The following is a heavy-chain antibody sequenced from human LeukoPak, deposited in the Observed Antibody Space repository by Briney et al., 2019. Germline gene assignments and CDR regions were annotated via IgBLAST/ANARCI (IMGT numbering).Heavy chain of an antibody. V-gene: IGHV4-31*03. Sequence: SETLSLTCTVSGGSISSGGYYWSWIRQHPGKGLEWIGYIYYSGSTYYNPSLKSRVDISVDTSKNQFSLKLSSVTAADTAVYYCARLGYSSGWYYFDYWGQGTLVTVSS. J-gene: IGHJ4*02. CDR1: GGSISSGGYY. D-gene: IGHD6-19*01. CDR2: IYYSGST. CDR3: ARLGYSSGWYYFDY.